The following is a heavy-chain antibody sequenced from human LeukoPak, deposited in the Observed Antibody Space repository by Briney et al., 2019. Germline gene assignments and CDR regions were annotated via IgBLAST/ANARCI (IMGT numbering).Heavy chain of an antibody. CDR2: ISWNSGSI. V-gene: IGHV3-9*03. CDR3: AKDIGYRYSGSYYGVGAFDI. J-gene: IGHJ3*02. Sequence: PGGSLRLSCAASGFTFDDYAMHWVRQAPGKGLEWVSGISWNSGSIGYADSVKGRFTISRDNAKNSLYLQMNSLRAEDMALYYCAKDIGYRYSGSYYGVGAFDIWGQGTMVTVSS. D-gene: IGHD1-26*01. CDR1: GFTFDDYA.